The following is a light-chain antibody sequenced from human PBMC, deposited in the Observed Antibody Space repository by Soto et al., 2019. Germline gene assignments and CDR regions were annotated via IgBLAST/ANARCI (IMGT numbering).Light chain of an antibody. V-gene: IGKV3-20*01. CDR1: QSVSSSY. J-gene: IGKJ1*01. Sequence: EIGMTKSTGTLSLSPGERATLSCRASQSVSSSYLAWYQQKPGQAPRLLIYGASSRATGIPDRFSGSGSGTDFTLTISRLEPEDFAVYYCQQYGSSPRTFGQGTKVDIK. CDR3: QQYGSSPRT. CDR2: GAS.